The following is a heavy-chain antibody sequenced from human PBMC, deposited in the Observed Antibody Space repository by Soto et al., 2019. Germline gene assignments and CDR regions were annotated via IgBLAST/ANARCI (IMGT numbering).Heavy chain of an antibody. V-gene: IGHV4-34*01. Sequence: QVQLQQWGAGLLKPSETLSLTCAVYGGSFSGYYWSWIRQPPGKGLEWIGEINHSGSTNYNPSLKSRVTISVDTSKNQFSLKLSSVTAADTAVYYCARYYGSGSYVTYYYYYYMDVWGKGTTVTVSS. D-gene: IGHD3-10*01. CDR1: GGSFSGYY. J-gene: IGHJ6*03. CDR2: INHSGST. CDR3: ARYYGSGSYVTYYYYYYMDV.